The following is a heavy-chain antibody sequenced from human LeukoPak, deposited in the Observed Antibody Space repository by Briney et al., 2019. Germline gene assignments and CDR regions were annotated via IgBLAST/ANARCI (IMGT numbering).Heavy chain of an antibody. CDR1: GGSISSYY. Sequence: SETLSLTCTVSGGSISSYYWSWIRQPPGKGLEWIGYIYYSGSTYYNPSLKSRVTISVDTSKNQFSLKLSSVTAADTAVYYCARAGIDGYNYAFDIWGQGTMVTVSS. CDR2: IYYSGST. V-gene: IGHV4-59*12. J-gene: IGHJ3*02. D-gene: IGHD5-24*01. CDR3: ARAGIDGYNYAFDI.